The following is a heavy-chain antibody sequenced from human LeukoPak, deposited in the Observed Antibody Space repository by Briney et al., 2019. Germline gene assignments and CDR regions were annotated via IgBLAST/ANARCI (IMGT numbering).Heavy chain of an antibody. CDR3: AREAGSYRGVEFDY. J-gene: IGHJ4*02. V-gene: IGHV1-2*02. D-gene: IGHD1-26*01. CDR1: GYTFTGYY. CDR2: INPNSGGT. Sequence: ASVKVSCKASGYTFTGYYMHWVRQAPGQGLEWMGWINPNSGGTNYAQKFQGRVTMTTDTSTSTAYMELRSLRSDDTAVYYCAREAGSYRGVEFDYWGQGTLVTVSS.